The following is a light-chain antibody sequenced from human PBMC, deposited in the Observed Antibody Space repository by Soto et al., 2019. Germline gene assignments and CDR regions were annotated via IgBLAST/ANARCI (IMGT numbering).Light chain of an antibody. CDR1: QSISSW. CDR3: QQYNGYGR. V-gene: IGKV1-5*03. CDR2: KAS. J-gene: IGKJ1*01. Sequence: DIQMTQSPSTLSASVGDRVTITCRASQSISSWLAWYQQKPGKAPKLLIYKASSLESGFPSRFSGSGSGTEFTLTINSLEPDDFATYYCQQYNGYGRFGQGTKVDIK.